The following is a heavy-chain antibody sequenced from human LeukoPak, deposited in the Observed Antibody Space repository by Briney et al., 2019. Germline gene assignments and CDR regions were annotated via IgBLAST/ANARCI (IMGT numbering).Heavy chain of an antibody. Sequence: GGSLRLSCAASGFTFSSYWMSWVRQAPGKGLEWVANIRQDGSDKNYVDSVKGRFSISRDNAKRSLYLQMNSLRAEDTAVYYCAPPPIAATGNWGQGTLVTVSS. V-gene: IGHV3-7*01. CDR2: IRQDGSDK. CDR1: GFTFSSYW. J-gene: IGHJ4*02. D-gene: IGHD6-13*01. CDR3: APPPIAATGN.